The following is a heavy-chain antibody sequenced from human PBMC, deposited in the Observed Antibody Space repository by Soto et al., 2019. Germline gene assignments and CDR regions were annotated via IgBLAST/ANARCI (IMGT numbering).Heavy chain of an antibody. CDR3: ARGPSSLTRFDY. J-gene: IGHJ4*02. CDR2: ISYDGSNK. V-gene: IGHV3-30-3*01. D-gene: IGHD2-2*01. CDR1: GFTFSSYA. Sequence: GSLRLSCAASGFTFSSYAMHWVRQAPGKGLEWVIVISYDGSNKYYADSVKGRFTISRDNSKNTLYLQMNSLRAEDTAVYYCARGPSSLTRFDYWGQGTLVTVSS.